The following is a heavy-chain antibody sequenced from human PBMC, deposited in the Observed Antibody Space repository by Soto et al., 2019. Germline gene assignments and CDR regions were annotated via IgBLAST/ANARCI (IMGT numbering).Heavy chain of an antibody. Sequence: GGSLRLSCAASGFTFSTYGMHWVRQAPGKGLEWVAFIQYHGINKDYADSVKGRFTISRDNSRNTLYLQMNSLRAEDTAVYYCARGLDYDSSGYYLDFWGQGALVTVSS. CDR2: IQYHGINK. J-gene: IGHJ4*02. CDR3: ARGLDYDSSGYYLDF. CDR1: GFTFSTYG. D-gene: IGHD3-22*01. V-gene: IGHV3-30*02.